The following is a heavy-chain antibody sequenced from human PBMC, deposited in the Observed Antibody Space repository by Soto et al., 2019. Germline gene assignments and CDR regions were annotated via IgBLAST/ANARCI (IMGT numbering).Heavy chain of an antibody. CDR2: ISAYNGNT. CDR3: ARDGGGYYWLHGSALDY. CDR1: GSTFSSYG. D-gene: IGHD5-12*01. J-gene: IGHJ4*02. Sequence: QVQLVQSGAEVKKSGASVKVSCKASGSTFSSYGISWVRQAPGQGLEWMGWISAYNGNTNYAQKFQARVSVTTDTSTSTAYMERRSLRSDDTAIYYCARDGGGYYWLHGSALDYWGQGTLVTVS. V-gene: IGHV1-18*01.